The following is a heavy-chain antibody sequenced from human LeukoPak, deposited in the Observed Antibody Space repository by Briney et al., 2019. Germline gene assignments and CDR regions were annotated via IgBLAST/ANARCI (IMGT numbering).Heavy chain of an antibody. D-gene: IGHD3-22*01. Sequence: GGSLRLSCAASGFTFSSYWMSWVRQAPGKGLEWVANIKQDGSEKYYVDSVKGRFTISRDNAKNSLYLQMNSLRAEDTAVYYCARWGIIGYDSSGYYAHWGQGTLVTVSS. J-gene: IGHJ4*02. V-gene: IGHV3-7*01. CDR2: IKQDGSEK. CDR1: GFTFSSYW. CDR3: ARWGIIGYDSSGYYAH.